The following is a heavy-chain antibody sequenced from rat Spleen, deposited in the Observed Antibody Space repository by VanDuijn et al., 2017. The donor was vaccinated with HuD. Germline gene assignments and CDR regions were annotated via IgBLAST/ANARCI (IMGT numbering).Heavy chain of an antibody. CDR3: ATQASTGTGGYYFDY. D-gene: IGHD1-7*01. V-gene: IGHV5S13*01. J-gene: IGHJ2*01. Sequence: EVQLVESGGGSVQPGRSQKLSCAASGFTFSNYAMGWVSQAPTKGLEWVSSINTDGANTYYPDSVKGRFTISRDNAENTVYLQMNSLRSEDTATYYCATQASTGTGGYYFDYWGQGVMVTVSS. CDR2: INTDGANT. CDR1: GFTFSNYA.